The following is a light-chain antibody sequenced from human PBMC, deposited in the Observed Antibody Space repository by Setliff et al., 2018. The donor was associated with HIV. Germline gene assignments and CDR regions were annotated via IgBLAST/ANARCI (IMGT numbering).Light chain of an antibody. CDR2: GDN. CDR3: QSYDSSLRGYV. CDR1: RSNIGAGFD. V-gene: IGLV1-40*01. Sequence: QSVLTQPPSVSGAPGQRVTISCTGSRSNIGAGFDVHWFQRLPGTAPKVVIYGDNYRPSGVPDRISGSKSGTSASLAITGLQAEDEADYYCQSYDSSLRGYVVGTGTKVTVL. J-gene: IGLJ1*01.